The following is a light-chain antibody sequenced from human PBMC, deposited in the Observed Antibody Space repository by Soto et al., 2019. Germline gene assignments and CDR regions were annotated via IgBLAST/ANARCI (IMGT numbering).Light chain of an antibody. V-gene: IGKV2-28*01. CDR2: LGS. Sequence: DIVMTQSPLSLPVTPGEPASISCRSNQSVLHSNGYNYLDWYLQKPGQSPQLLIYLGSYRASGVPDRFSGSGSGTDFTLKISGVEAEDIGVYYCMQALQTPRFGQGTKVEIK. J-gene: IGKJ1*01. CDR3: MQALQTPR. CDR1: QSVLHSNGYNY.